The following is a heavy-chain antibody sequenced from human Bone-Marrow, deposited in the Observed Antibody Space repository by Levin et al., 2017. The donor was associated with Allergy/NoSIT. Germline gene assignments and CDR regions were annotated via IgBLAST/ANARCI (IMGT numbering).Heavy chain of an antibody. V-gene: IGHV4-30-4*01. CDR3: VRGHDFWTGYAVDS. Sequence: SETLSLTCTVSGGSTSSGDYYWSWIRQPPGKGLEWIGYIYYSGETYYDPSLKSRITMSVDTSKNQFSLNLSSVTAADTAVYYCVRGHDFWTGYAVDSWGQGTLVTVSS. CDR1: GGSTSSGDYY. CDR2: IYYSGET. J-gene: IGHJ4*02. D-gene: IGHD3/OR15-3a*01.